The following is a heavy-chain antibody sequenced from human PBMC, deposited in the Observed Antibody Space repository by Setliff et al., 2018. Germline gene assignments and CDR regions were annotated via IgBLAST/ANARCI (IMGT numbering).Heavy chain of an antibody. CDR3: ARAGLASSGRKGVFDY. V-gene: IGHV1-46*01. Sequence: ASVKVSCKASGYSLVTHYMHWVRQAPGQGLEWMGLINTGGGSSSYAPKFQGRVTMTRDTSTSTVYMEVNNLGSEDTAVYFCARAGLASSGRKGVFDYWGQGTRVTVSS. D-gene: IGHD6-13*01. CDR1: GYSLVTHY. CDR2: INTGGGSS. J-gene: IGHJ4*02.